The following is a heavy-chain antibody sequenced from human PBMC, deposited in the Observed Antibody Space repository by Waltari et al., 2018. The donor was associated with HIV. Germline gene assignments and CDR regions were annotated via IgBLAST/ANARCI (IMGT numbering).Heavy chain of an antibody. D-gene: IGHD3-10*01. CDR2: ISGSGGST. Sequence: EVQLLESGGGLVQPGGSLRLSCAAFGSPFSSYAMSWVRQAPGKGLEWVSAISGSGGSTYYADSVKGRFTISRDNSKNTLYLQMNSLRAEDTAVYYCANKQYGSGMGYWGQGTLVTVSS. V-gene: IGHV3-23*01. CDR3: ANKQYGSGMGY. J-gene: IGHJ4*02. CDR1: GSPFSSYA.